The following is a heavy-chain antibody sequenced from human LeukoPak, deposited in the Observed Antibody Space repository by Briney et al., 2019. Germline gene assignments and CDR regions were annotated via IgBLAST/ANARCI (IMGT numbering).Heavy chain of an antibody. CDR2: IWHDGGNK. CDR1: GFTFSTYD. D-gene: IGHD3-22*01. Sequence: GRSLRLSCAASGFTFSTYDMHWVRQAPGKGLEWAALIWHDGGNKYYADSVKGRFTISRDNSKNTLFLQMNSLRAEDAALYYCASLAGDSSGSYFDLWGRGTLVTVSS. V-gene: IGHV3-33*01. CDR3: ASLAGDSSGSYFDL. J-gene: IGHJ2*01.